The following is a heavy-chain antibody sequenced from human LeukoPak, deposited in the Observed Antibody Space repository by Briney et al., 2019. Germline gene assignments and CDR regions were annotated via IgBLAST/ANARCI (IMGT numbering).Heavy chain of an antibody. J-gene: IGHJ6*03. V-gene: IGHV3-23*01. D-gene: IGHD6-13*01. CDR3: AKPPRIAKSYMDV. CDR1: GLTFSSFA. Sequence: GGSLRLSCAASGLTFSSFAMNWVRQAPGKGLQWVSSIGGSGDETYYADSVKGRFTISRDNSKNTLYLQMNSLRAEDTALYYCAKPPRIAKSYMDVWGKGTTVTVSS. CDR2: IGGSGDET.